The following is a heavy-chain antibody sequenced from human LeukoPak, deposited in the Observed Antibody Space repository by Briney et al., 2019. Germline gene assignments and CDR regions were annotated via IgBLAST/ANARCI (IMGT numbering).Heavy chain of an antibody. CDR3: ASLTGDLVLDY. D-gene: IGHD7-27*01. V-gene: IGHV3-64*01. CDR2: ISSNGGST. J-gene: IGHJ4*02. Sequence: GGSLRLSCAASGFTFSSYAMHWVRQAPGKGLEYVSAISSNGGSTYYANSVKGRFTVSRDNSKNTLYLQMGSLRAEDTAVYYCASLTGDLVLDYWGQGTLVTVSS. CDR1: GFTFSSYA.